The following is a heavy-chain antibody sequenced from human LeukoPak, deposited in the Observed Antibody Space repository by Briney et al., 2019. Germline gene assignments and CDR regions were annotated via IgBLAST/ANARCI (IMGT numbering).Heavy chain of an antibody. CDR1: GGSISSYY. J-gene: IGHJ4*02. CDR3: ARTSHYGNYFDY. CDR2: IYTSGSI. D-gene: IGHD4-17*01. Sequence: SETLSLTCSVSGGSISSYYCSWIRQPAGKGLEWIGHIYTSGSINYNPSLKSRVTMSVDTSKNQFSLKLTSVTAADTAVYYCARTSHYGNYFDYWGQGTLVTVSS. V-gene: IGHV4-4*07.